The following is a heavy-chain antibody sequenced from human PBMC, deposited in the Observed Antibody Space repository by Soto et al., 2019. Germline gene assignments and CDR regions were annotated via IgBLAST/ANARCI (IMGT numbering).Heavy chain of an antibody. J-gene: IGHJ5*02. CDR1: GFTFSSYA. CDR3: ERDRTIFGVVRGWFAP. Sequence: EVQLLASGGGLVQPGGSLRLSCAASGFTFSSYAMSWVRQAPGKGLEWVSGISNRGGRTYHADAVKGRFTISRDNPKNTLYLKMTSLRAEDTAVYYCERDRTIFGVVRGWFAPWGQGTLVTVSS. D-gene: IGHD3-3*01. V-gene: IGHV3-23*01. CDR2: ISNRGGRT.